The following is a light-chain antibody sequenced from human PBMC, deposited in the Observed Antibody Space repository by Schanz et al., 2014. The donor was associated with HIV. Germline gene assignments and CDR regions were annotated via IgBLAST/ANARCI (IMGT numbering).Light chain of an antibody. V-gene: IGKV1-9*01. CDR3: QQSSTTWWT. Sequence: DIQLTQSPSFLSASVGDSVTLTCRASQGISNSLAWYQQRPGKAPRVLIYAASTLQRGVPSRFSGSGSGTEFTLTISSLQPEDFATYYCQQSSTTWWTFGQGTKVEIK. J-gene: IGKJ1*01. CDR2: AAS. CDR1: QGISNS.